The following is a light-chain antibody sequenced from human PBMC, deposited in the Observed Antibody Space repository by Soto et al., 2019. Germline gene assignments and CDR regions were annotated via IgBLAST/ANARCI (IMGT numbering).Light chain of an antibody. CDR2: DAS. CDR1: QSVSSY. Sequence: EIVLTQSPATLSLSPGERATLSCRASQSVSSYLAWYQQKPGQPPRLLIYDASNRATGIPGRFSGSGSGTDFTLTISRLEPEDFAVYYCQQCGNWPLTFGGGTKVEIK. J-gene: IGKJ4*01. CDR3: QQCGNWPLT. V-gene: IGKV3-11*01.